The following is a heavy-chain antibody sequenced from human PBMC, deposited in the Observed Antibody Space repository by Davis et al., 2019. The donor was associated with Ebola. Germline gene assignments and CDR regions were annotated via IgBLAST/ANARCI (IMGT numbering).Heavy chain of an antibody. J-gene: IGHJ2*01. Sequence: GESLKISCAASGFTFSSYWMSWVRQAPGKGLEWVANIKQDGSEKYYVDSVKGRFTISRDNAKNSLYLQMNSLRAEDMAVYYCARDSSGWEDWYFDLWGRGTLVTVSS. CDR1: GFTFSSYW. CDR3: ARDSSGWEDWYFDL. V-gene: IGHV3-7*03. CDR2: IKQDGSEK. D-gene: IGHD6-19*01.